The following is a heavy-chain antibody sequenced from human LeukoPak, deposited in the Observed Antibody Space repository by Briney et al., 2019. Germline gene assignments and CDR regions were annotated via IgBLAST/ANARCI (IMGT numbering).Heavy chain of an antibody. J-gene: IGHJ4*02. Sequence: ASVKVSCKASGGTFSSYAISWVRQAPGQGLEWMGRIIPILGIANYAQKFQGRVTITADKSTSTGYMELSSLRSEDTAVYYCARDSYRKLLWFGDGFVLDYWGQGTLVTVSS. CDR3: ARDSYRKLLWFGDGFVLDY. CDR1: GGTFSSYA. CDR2: IIPILGIA. D-gene: IGHD3-10*01. V-gene: IGHV1-69*04.